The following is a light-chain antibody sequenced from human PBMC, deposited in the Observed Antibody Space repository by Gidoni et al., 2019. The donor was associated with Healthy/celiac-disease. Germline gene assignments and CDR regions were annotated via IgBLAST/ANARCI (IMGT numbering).Light chain of an antibody. CDR1: QRISSW. V-gene: IGKV1-5*03. Sequence: DIQLTQSPSTRSASVGDRVTTTCRVSQRISSWLAWYQQKTGKAPKLLIYKASSIESGVPSGFSGSGSGTEFTLTISSRQPDDFATYYCQQYNSYPWTFGQGTKVEIK. CDR2: KAS. CDR3: QQYNSYPWT. J-gene: IGKJ1*01.